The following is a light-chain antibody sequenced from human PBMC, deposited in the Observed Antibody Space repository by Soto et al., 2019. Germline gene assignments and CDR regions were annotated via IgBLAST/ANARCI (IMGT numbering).Light chain of an antibody. Sequence: DIQMTQSPSSLSASVGDRVTITCQASQDISNYLNWYQQKPGKAPKLLIYDASNLETGVPSGFSGSGSGTNFTFTISSLQPEDIATYYCQQYDNLITFGQGTRLEIK. CDR3: QQYDNLIT. CDR2: DAS. V-gene: IGKV1-33*01. J-gene: IGKJ5*01. CDR1: QDISNY.